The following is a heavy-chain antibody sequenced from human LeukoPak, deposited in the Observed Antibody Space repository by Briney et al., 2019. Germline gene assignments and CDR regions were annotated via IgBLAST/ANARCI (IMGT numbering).Heavy chain of an antibody. Sequence: GRSLRLSCEASGFTFSSYGMHWVRQAPGKGLEWVSAISGSGGSTYYADSVKGRFTISRDNSKNTLYLQMNSLRAEDTAVYYCAKDITGDPDFDYWGQGTLVTVSS. V-gene: IGHV3-23*01. D-gene: IGHD7-27*01. CDR3: AKDITGDPDFDY. J-gene: IGHJ4*02. CDR2: ISGSGGST. CDR1: GFTFSSYG.